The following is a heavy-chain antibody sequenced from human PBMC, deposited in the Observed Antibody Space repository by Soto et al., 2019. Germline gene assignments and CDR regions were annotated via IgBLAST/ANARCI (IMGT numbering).Heavy chain of an antibody. V-gene: IGHV3-53*02. J-gene: IGHJ4*02. Sequence: EVQLVETGGGRIQPGGSLRLSCAGAGFSVSAHYMNWVRQAPGKGLEWISAIYSDGTTYYADSVKGRFTISRDDSKNTLYLEMNNVRVEDTALYYCFREGYNWHYNWGQGTLVTVSS. CDR2: IYSDGTT. CDR1: GFSVSAHY. D-gene: IGHD1-7*01. CDR3: FREGYNWHYN.